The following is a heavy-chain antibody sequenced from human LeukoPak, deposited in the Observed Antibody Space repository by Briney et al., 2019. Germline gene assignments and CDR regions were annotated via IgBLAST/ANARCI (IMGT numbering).Heavy chain of an antibody. J-gene: IGHJ4*02. CDR3: AKRGAEVGVTVAPGDY. Sequence: GGSLRLSCAASGFTFSSYAMSWVPQAPGKGLEWVSAISGSGGSTYYADSVKGRFTISRDSSKNTLYLQMNSLRAEDTAIYYCAKRGAEVGVTVAPGDYWGQGTLVTVSS. V-gene: IGHV3-23*01. CDR1: GFTFSSYA. D-gene: IGHD3-16*02. CDR2: ISGSGGST.